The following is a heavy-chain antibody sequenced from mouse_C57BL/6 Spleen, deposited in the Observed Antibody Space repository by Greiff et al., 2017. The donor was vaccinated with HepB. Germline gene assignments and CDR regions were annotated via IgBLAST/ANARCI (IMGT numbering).Heavy chain of an antibody. Sequence: VQLQQSGPELVKPGASVKISCKASGYSFTSYYIHWVKQRPGQGLEWIGWIYPGSGNTKYNEKFKGKATPTADTSSSTAYMQLSSLTSEDSAVYYCARGTVRYFDVWGTGTTVTVSS. CDR2: IYPGSGNT. CDR3: ARGTVRYFDV. V-gene: IGHV1-66*01. CDR1: GYSFTSYY. J-gene: IGHJ1*03. D-gene: IGHD3-3*01.